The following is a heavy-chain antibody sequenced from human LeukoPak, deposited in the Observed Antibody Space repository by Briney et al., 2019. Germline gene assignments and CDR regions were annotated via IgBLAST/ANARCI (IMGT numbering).Heavy chain of an antibody. CDR3: ARDLYYDILTGYYSAGHFDY. D-gene: IGHD3-9*01. J-gene: IGHJ4*02. V-gene: IGHV3-30-3*01. Sequence: GGSLRLSCAASGFTFSSYAMHWVRQAPGKGLEWVAVISYDGSNKYYADSVKGRFTISRDNSKNTLYLQMNSLRAEDTAVYYCARDLYYDILTGYYSAGHFDYWGQGTLVTVSS. CDR1: GFTFSSYA. CDR2: ISYDGSNK.